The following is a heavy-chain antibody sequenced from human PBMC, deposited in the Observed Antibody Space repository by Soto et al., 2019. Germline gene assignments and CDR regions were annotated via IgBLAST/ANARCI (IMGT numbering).Heavy chain of an antibody. CDR1: GFTFSSYA. J-gene: IGHJ4*02. Sequence: PGGSLRLSCAASGFTFSSYAMSWVRQAPGKGLEWVSAISAGGGTTYDADSVKGRFSISRDNSKNTLYLQMNSLRADDTAFYYCAKGLSGPPGYFDYWGRGTLVTVSS. V-gene: IGHV3-23*01. CDR2: ISAGGGTT. CDR3: AKGLSGPPGYFDY.